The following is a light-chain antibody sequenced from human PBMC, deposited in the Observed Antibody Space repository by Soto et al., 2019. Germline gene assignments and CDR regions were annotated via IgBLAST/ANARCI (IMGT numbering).Light chain of an antibody. CDR2: EVS. V-gene: IGLV2-23*02. Sequence: QSALTQPASVSGSPGQSITISCTGTSSEVGSYNLVSWYQQHPGKATKLMIYEVSKLPSGVSNRFSGSKSGNTASLTISGLQAEDEADYYCCSYAGSSTPYVFGTGTKVTVL. CDR3: CSYAGSSTPYV. CDR1: SSEVGSYNL. J-gene: IGLJ1*01.